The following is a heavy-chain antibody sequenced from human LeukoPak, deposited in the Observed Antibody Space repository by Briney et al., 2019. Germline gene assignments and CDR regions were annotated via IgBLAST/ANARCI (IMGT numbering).Heavy chain of an antibody. V-gene: IGHV1-69*13. CDR3: ATAWDGYNAFDY. CDR1: GGTFSSYA. Sequence: SVKVSCKASGGTFSSYAISWVRQAPGQGLEWMGGIIPIFGTANYAQKFRGRVTITADESTSTAYMELSSLRSEDTAVYYCATAWDGYNAFDYWGQGTLVTVSS. D-gene: IGHD5-24*01. J-gene: IGHJ4*02. CDR2: IIPIFGTA.